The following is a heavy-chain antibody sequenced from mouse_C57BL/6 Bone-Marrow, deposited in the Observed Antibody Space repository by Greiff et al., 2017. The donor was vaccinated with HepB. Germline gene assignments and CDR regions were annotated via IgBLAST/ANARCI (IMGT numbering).Heavy chain of an antibody. V-gene: IGHV1-5*01. D-gene: IGHD2-5*01. CDR2: IYPGNSDT. Sequence: EVKLQESGTVLARPGASVKMSCKTSGYTFTSYWMHWVKQRPGQGLEWIGAIYPGNSDTSYNQKFKGKAKLTAVTSASTAYMALNSLTNEDSAVYYCTRPNLYSNGYFDVWGTGTTVTVSS. CDR3: TRPNLYSNGYFDV. CDR1: GYTFTSYW. J-gene: IGHJ1*03.